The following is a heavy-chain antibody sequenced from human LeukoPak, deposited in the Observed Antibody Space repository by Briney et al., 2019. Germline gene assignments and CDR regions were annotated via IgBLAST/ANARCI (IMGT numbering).Heavy chain of an antibody. V-gene: IGHV4-39*07. CDR3: AREVGYYYDSSGQYYFDY. D-gene: IGHD3-22*01. CDR1: GDSISSSW. CDR2: IYYSGST. J-gene: IGHJ4*02. Sequence: KSSETLSLTCTVSGDSISSSWWAWIRQPPGKGLEWIGSIYYSGSTYYNPSLKSRVTISVDTSKNQFSLKLSSVTAADTAVYYCAREVGYYYDSSGQYYFDYWGQGTLVTVSS.